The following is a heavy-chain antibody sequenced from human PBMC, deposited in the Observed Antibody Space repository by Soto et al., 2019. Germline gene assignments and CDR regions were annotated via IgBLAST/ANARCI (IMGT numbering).Heavy chain of an antibody. V-gene: IGHV5-51*01. D-gene: IGHD6-13*01. Sequence: GESLKISCKGSGYSFTSYWIGWVRQMPGKGLEWMGIIYPGDSDTRYSPSFQGQVTISADKSISTAYLQRSSLKASDTAMYYCAREAAGKGYYYYYGMDVWGQGTTVTVSS. CDR2: IYPGDSDT. J-gene: IGHJ6*02. CDR1: GYSFTSYW. CDR3: AREAAGKGYYYYYGMDV.